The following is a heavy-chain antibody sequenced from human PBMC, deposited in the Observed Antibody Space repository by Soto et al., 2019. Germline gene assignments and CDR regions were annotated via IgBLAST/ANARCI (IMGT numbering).Heavy chain of an antibody. D-gene: IGHD3-10*01. J-gene: IGHJ3*02. V-gene: IGHV4-31*03. CDR1: GGSISSGGYY. CDR3: ASIPRITMVRGVIRGAFDI. CDR2: IYYSGST. Sequence: PSETLSLTCTVSGGSISSGGYYWSWIRQHPGKGLEWIGYIYYSGSTYYNTSLKSRVTISVDTSKNQFSLKLSSVTAADTAVYFCASIPRITMVRGVIRGAFDIWGQGTMVTVSS.